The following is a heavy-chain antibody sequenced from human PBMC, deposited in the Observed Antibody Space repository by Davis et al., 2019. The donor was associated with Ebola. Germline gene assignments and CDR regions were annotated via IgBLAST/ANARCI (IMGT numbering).Heavy chain of an antibody. CDR2: IIPTFGTA. V-gene: IGHV1-69*06. J-gene: IGHJ6*02. D-gene: IGHD6-6*01. CDR3: AILYSSSSPYYYYYGMDV. CDR1: GGTFSSYA. Sequence: AASVKVSCKASGGTFSSYAISWVRQAPGQGLEWMGGIIPTFGTANYAQKFQGRVTITADKSTSTAYMELSSLRSEDTAVYYCAILYSSSSPYYYYYGMDVWGQGTTVTVSS.